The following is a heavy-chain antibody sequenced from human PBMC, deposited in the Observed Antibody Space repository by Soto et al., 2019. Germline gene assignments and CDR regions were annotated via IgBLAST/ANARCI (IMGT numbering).Heavy chain of an antibody. CDR2: IIPIFGTA. J-gene: IGHJ4*02. V-gene: IGHV1-69*01. CDR1: GGTFSSYA. D-gene: IGHD1-26*01. Sequence: QVQLVQSGAEVKKPGSSVKVSCKASGGTFSSYAISWVRQAPGQGLEWMGGIIPIFGTANYAQKFQGRVTSTADESTGTAYMELSGLRSEDTDVYYCAMSSGGSYSRRTLYYFDYWGQGTLVTVSS. CDR3: AMSSGGSYSRRTLYYFDY.